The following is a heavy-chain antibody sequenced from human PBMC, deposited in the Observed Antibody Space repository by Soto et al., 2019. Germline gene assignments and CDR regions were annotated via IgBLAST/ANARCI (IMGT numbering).Heavy chain of an antibody. J-gene: IGHJ4*02. CDR3: AGEKGGTTGIDF. V-gene: IGHV1-8*01. CDR1: GYTFTGYD. CDR2: MNPNSGNT. Sequence: QAPLVQSGAEVKKPGASVKVSCKASGYTFTGYDINWVRQAPGQGLEWRGWMNPNSGNTGYAQNFQGRVTMTRDNSITTAYMELTSLRDDDSAVYYCAGEKGGTTGIDFWGQGTLVTVSS. D-gene: IGHD1-7*01.